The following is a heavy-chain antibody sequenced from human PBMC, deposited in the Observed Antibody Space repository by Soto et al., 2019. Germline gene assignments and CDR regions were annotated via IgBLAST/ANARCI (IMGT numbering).Heavy chain of an antibody. V-gene: IGHV4-30-2*01. CDR2: IYHSGST. CDR3: ARGTTTVTTFDY. D-gene: IGHD4-17*01. Sequence: SETLSLTCGVSGGSISSGGYSWSWIRQPPGKGLECIGYIYHSGSTYYNPSLKSRVTISVDRSKNQLSLKLSSVTAADTAVYYCARGTTTVTTFDYWGQGTLVTVSS. J-gene: IGHJ4*02. CDR1: GGSISSGGYS.